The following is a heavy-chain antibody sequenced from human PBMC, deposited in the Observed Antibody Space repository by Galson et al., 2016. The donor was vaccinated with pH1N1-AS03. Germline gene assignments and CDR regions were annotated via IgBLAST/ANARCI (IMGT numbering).Heavy chain of an antibody. Sequence: ETLSLTCNVFGGSITRSGYSWGWVRQPPGKGLEWIGSISYSGSTYYNPSLKRRVSMSVDTSKNLFSLKLRSVTAADTAVYYCAREDSSGYFLIDSWGQGTLVTVPS. CDR1: GGSITRSGYS. CDR3: AREDSSGYFLIDS. J-gene: IGHJ4*02. V-gene: IGHV4-39*07. D-gene: IGHD3-22*01. CDR2: ISYSGST.